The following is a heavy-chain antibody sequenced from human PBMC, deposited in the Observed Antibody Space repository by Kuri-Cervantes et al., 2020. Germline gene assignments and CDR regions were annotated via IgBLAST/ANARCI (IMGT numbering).Heavy chain of an antibody. D-gene: IGHD2-2*01. J-gene: IGHJ4*02. CDR1: GYTFTSYD. V-gene: IGHV1-18*01. CDR2: MNPNSGNT. CDR3: ARSAPIVVVPAALVNDY. Sequence: ASVKVSCKASGYTFTSYDINWVRQATGQGLEWMGWMNPNSGNTNYAQKLQGRVTMTTDTSTSTAYMELRSLRSDDTAVYYCARSAPIVVVPAALVNDYWGQGTLVTVSS.